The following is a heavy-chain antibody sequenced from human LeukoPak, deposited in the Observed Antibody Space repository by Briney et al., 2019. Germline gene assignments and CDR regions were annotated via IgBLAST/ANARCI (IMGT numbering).Heavy chain of an antibody. D-gene: IGHD7-27*01. J-gene: IGHJ4*02. CDR1: GYTFTVYY. CDR3: ARDSPNWGPRDYYFDY. CDR2: INPNSGGT. Sequence: ASVTVSFTAFGYTFTVYYMHWVRQAPGQGLGWVGWINPNSGGTNYAQKFQGRVTMTRDTSISTAYMELSRLRSDDTAVYYCARDSPNWGPRDYYFDYWGQGTLVTVSS. V-gene: IGHV1-2*02.